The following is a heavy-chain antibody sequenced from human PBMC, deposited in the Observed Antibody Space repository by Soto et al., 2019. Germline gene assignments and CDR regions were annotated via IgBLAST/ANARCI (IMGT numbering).Heavy chain of an antibody. Sequence: GGSLRLSCAASGFTFSSYAMSWVRQAPGKGLEWVSAISGSGGSTYYADSVKGRFTISRDNSKNKLYLQMNSLRAVDTAVYYCARDRGYYGSGSLYWGQGALVTVPS. CDR1: GFTFSSYA. CDR2: ISGSGGST. J-gene: IGHJ4*02. D-gene: IGHD3-10*01. V-gene: IGHV3-23*01. CDR3: ARDRGYYGSGSLY.